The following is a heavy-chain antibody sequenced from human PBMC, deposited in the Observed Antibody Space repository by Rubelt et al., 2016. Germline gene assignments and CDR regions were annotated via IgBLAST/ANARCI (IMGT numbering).Heavy chain of an antibody. CDR3: ARHDYGDYGSGAFDI. J-gene: IGHJ3*02. CDR2: IYYSGST. CDR1: GGSISSYY. D-gene: IGHD4-17*01. V-gene: IGHV4-59*08. Sequence: QVQLQESGPGLVKPSETLSLTCTVSGGSISSYYWSWIRQPPGKGLEWIGYIYYSGSTNYNPSLKSLVTISVDTSKNQFSRKLSSVTAADTAVYYCARHDYGDYGSGAFDIWGQGTMVTVSS.